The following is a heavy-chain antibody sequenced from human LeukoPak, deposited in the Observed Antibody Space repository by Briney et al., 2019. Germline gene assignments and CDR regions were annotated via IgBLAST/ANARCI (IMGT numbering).Heavy chain of an antibody. D-gene: IGHD2-15*01. CDR2: ISGTSRAI. CDR1: GFTFTTYG. Sequence: PGGSLRLSCATSGFTFTTYGMTWVRQAPGKGLEWVSYISGTSRAIYYTDSVKGRFTISRDNAKNSLYLQMDSLRAEDTAVYYCAKDHTPISNYDSYGMDVWGQGTTVTVSS. V-gene: IGHV3-48*01. CDR3: AKDHTPISNYDSYGMDV. J-gene: IGHJ6*02.